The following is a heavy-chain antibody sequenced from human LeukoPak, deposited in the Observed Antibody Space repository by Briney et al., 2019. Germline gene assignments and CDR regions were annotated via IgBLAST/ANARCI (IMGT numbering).Heavy chain of an antibody. CDR1: GFTFDDYA. D-gene: IGHD6-13*01. J-gene: IGHJ4*02. CDR3: AKAPRSSSWYWWDY. Sequence: GGSLRLSCAASGFTFDDYAMHWVRQAPGKGLEWVSGISWNSGSIGYADSVKGRFTISRDNAKNSLYLQMNSLRAEDTALYYCAKAPRSSSWYWWDYWGQGTLVTVSS. V-gene: IGHV3-9*01. CDR2: ISWNSGSI.